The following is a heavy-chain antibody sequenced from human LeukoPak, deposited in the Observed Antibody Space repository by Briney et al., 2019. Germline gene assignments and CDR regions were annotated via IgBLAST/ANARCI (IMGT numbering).Heavy chain of an antibody. CDR2: IRYDGSTK. D-gene: IGHD6-13*01. J-gene: IGHJ4*02. CDR1: GFTFSSYW. V-gene: IGHV3-30*02. CDR3: AKVVSSSWGYFDY. Sequence: GGSLRLSCAASGFTFSSYWMSWVRQAPGKGLEWVAFIRYDGSTKYYADSVKGRFTISRDNSKNTLYLQMNSLRPEDTAVYYCAKVVSSSWGYFDYWGQGTLVTVSS.